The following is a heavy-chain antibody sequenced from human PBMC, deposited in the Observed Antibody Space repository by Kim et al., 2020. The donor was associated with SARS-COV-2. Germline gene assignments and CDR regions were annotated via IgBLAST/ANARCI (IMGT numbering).Heavy chain of an antibody. CDR2: INPSGGST. CDR1: GYTFTSYY. V-gene: IGHV1-46*01. D-gene: IGHD6-13*01. Sequence: ASVKVSCKASGYTFTSYYMHWVRQAPGQGLEWMGIINPSGGSTSYAQKFQGRVTMTRDTSTSTVYMELSSLGSEDTAVYYCARAKMLRIAARGNAFDIWGQGTMVTVSS. J-gene: IGHJ3*02. CDR3: ARAKMLRIAARGNAFDI.